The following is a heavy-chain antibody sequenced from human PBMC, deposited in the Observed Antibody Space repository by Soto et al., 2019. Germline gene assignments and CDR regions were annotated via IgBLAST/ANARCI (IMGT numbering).Heavy chain of an antibody. CDR3: AKSGFSRGGAFDI. CDR2: ISYDGSNK. CDR1: GFTFSSYG. D-gene: IGHD3-10*01. V-gene: IGHV3-30*18. Sequence: QVQLVESGGGVVQPGRSLRLSCAASGFTFSSYGMHWVRQAPGKGLEWVAVISYDGSNKYYADSVKGRFTISRDNSKNTLYLQMNSLRAEDMAVYYCAKSGFSRGGAFDIWGQGTMVTVSS. J-gene: IGHJ3*02.